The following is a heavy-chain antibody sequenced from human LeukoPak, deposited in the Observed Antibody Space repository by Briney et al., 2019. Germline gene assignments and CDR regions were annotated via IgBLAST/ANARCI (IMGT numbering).Heavy chain of an antibody. CDR3: ARDSNPRGGYDAFDF. CDR2: IKGDESKK. D-gene: IGHD3-10*01. Sequence: GGSLRLSCAASGFTFSGYWMTWDRQAPGKGLEWVANIKGDESKKYYVDSVKGRFTISRDNAKNSLYLQMNSLRAEDTAVYYCARDSNPRGGYDAFDFWGQGTLVTVSS. J-gene: IGHJ3*01. V-gene: IGHV3-7*01. CDR1: GFTFSGYW.